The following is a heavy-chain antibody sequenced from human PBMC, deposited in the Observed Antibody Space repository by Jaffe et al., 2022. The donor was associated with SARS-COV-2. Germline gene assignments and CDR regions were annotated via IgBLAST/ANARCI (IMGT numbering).Heavy chain of an antibody. CDR3: ARANYDTLTADHHLDL. Sequence: QMQLRESGPGLVKPSEPLSLTCNVSGGSVRSHYWSWIRQSPEKGLQWIGYVRDSGTTNYNPSLQSRVTMSLDRSKNQISLTLTSVTATDTGLYYCARANYDTLTADHHLDLWGRGTLVTVSS. CDR1: GGSVRSHY. CDR2: VRDSGTT. J-gene: IGHJ2*01. D-gene: IGHD3-9*01. V-gene: IGHV4-59*02.